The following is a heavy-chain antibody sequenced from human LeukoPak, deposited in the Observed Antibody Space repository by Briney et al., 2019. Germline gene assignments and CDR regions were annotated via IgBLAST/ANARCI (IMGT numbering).Heavy chain of an antibody. CDR2: INSDGSTT. Sequence: PGGSLRLACVASGFTFSRYWMHWVRQAPGKGLVWVSRINSDGSTTIYADSVKGRFTISRENAKNSLYLQMNSLRAGDTAVYYCARAGIAAAGPNYYYYGMDVWGQGTTVTVSS. J-gene: IGHJ6*02. V-gene: IGHV3-74*01. CDR1: GFTFSRYW. D-gene: IGHD6-13*01. CDR3: ARAGIAAAGPNYYYYGMDV.